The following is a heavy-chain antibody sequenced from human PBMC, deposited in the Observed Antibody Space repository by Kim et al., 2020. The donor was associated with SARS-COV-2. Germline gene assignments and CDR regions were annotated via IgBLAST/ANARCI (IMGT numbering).Heavy chain of an antibody. D-gene: IGHD3-10*01. V-gene: IGHV3-7*05. CDR1: GFNFTDNW. CDR3: ARDVGYFGSGLNWFDP. J-gene: IGHJ5*02. Sequence: GGFLRLSCAVSGFNFTDNWMIWVRQAPGKGLEWVANIKQDGSRNNYVDTVKGRFTISRDNAKNSLYLQMNSLRAEDTAVYYCARDVGYFGSGLNWFDPWGQGTLVTVSS. CDR2: IKQDGSRN.